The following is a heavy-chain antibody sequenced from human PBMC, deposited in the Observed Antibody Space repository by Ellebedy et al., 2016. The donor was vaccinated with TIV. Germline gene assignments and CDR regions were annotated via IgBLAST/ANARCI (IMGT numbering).Heavy chain of an antibody. V-gene: IGHV1-2*02. CDR3: ARDGGSAGTDFDY. CDR2: INPNSGGT. D-gene: IGHD6-13*01. CDR1: GYTFTGYY. J-gene: IGHJ4*02. Sequence: ASVKVSCKASGYTFTGYYMHWVRQAPGQGLEWMGWINPNSGGTNYAQKFQGRVTMTRDTSISTANMELSRLRSDDTAVYYCARDGGSAGTDFDYWGQGTLVTVSS.